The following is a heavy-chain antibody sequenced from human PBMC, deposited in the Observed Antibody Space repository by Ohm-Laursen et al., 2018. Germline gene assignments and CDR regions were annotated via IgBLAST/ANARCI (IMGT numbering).Heavy chain of an antibody. Sequence: SDTLSLTCTVSGGSMNNYFWTWIRQPAGKGLEWIGRISSSGSSNYNPSLKSRVTMSVDTSKNQFSLNLRSVTAADTAVYYCATFKTSRWVVFDVWGQGTMVTVSS. CDR3: ATFKTSRWVVFDV. V-gene: IGHV4-4*07. CDR2: ISSSGSS. J-gene: IGHJ3*01. D-gene: IGHD4-23*01. CDR1: GGSMNNYF.